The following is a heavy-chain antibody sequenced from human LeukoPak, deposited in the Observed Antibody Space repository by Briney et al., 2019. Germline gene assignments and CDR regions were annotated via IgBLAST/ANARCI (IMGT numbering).Heavy chain of an antibody. Sequence: SETLSLTCTVSGGSISSYYWSWIQQPAGKGLEWIGRIYTSGSTNYNPSLKSRVTMSVDTSKNQFSLKLSSVTAADTAVYYCARDLTILRFLEWNDAFDIWGQGTMVTVSS. J-gene: IGHJ3*02. V-gene: IGHV4-4*07. CDR1: GGSISSYY. D-gene: IGHD3-3*01. CDR2: IYTSGST. CDR3: ARDLTILRFLEWNDAFDI.